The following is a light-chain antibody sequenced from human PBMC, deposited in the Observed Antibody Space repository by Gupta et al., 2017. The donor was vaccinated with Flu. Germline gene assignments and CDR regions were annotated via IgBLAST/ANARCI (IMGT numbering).Light chain of an antibody. J-gene: IGLJ1*01. CDR2: RNN. CDR3: AAWDDSRSGYV. Sequence: QSVLTQPPSASGTPGQRVTISCSGSSSNIGSNYVYWYQQLPGTAPKLLIYRNNQRPSGVPDRFSGSKSGTSASLAISGLRSEDEAVYYCAAWDDSRSGYVFGTGTKVTVL. CDR1: SSNIGSNY. V-gene: IGLV1-47*01.